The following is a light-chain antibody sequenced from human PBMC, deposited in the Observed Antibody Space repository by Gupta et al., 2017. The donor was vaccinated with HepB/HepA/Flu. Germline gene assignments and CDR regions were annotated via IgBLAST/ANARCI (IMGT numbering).Light chain of an antibody. CDR1: QSITTY. CDR2: GAS. J-gene: IGKJ1*01. V-gene: IGKV1-39*01. Sequence: DIQMIQSPSSLSASVGDRVTITCRARQSITTYLSWYQQKPGKAPKLLIFGASTGKSGVPSRFSGVGSGRDFTLTISKRQPEDFATYYCQQRDILPWTFGQGTKVEIK. CDR3: QQRDILPWT.